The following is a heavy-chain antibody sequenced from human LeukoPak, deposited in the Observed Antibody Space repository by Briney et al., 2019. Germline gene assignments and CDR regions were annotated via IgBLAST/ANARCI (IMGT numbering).Heavy chain of an antibody. CDR2: INSDGSST. CDR1: GFTVSSNY. D-gene: IGHD4-17*01. CDR3: ARASYGDYYYYYYMDV. V-gene: IGHV3-74*01. Sequence: GGSLRLSCAASGFTVSSNYMSWVRQASGKGLEWVSRINSDGSSTSYADSVKGRFTISRDNAKNTLYLQMNSLRAEDTAVYYCARASYGDYYYYYYMDVWGKGTTVTVSS. J-gene: IGHJ6*03.